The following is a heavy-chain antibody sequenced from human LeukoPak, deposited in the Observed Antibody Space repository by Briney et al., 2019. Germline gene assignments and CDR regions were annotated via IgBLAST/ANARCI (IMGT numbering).Heavy chain of an antibody. Sequence: SETLSLTCTVSGGSISSGGYYWSWIRQHPGKGLEWIGYIYYSGSTYYNPSLKSRVTISVDTSKNQFSLKLSSVTAADTAVYYSAREAHSGPFDYWGQGTLVTVSS. J-gene: IGHJ4*02. CDR3: AREAHSGPFDY. CDR2: IYYSGST. V-gene: IGHV4-31*03. CDR1: GGSISSGGYY. D-gene: IGHD2-15*01.